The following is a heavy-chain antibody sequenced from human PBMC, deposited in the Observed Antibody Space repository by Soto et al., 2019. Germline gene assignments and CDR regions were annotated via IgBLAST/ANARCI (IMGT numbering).Heavy chain of an antibody. V-gene: IGHV1-18*03. CDR1: GYTFTSYG. CDR2: ISAYNGKT. CDR3: ARGGDVNYYHGMDV. J-gene: IGHJ6*02. D-gene: IGHD5-12*01. Sequence: QVQLVQSGGEVKKPGASVKLSCTASGYTFTSYGISWVRQAPGQGLEWMGWISAYNGKTNYAQNVQGRVTMTTDTSTRTAYMDLRSPRSDDMAVYYCARGGDVNYYHGMDVWGQGTTVTVSS.